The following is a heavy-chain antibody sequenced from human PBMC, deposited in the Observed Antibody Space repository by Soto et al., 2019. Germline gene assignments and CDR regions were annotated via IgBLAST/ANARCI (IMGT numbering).Heavy chain of an antibody. D-gene: IGHD3-10*01. CDR1: GYSFTSYW. CDR2: IYPGDSDT. J-gene: IGHJ4*02. Sequence: GESLKISCKGSGYSFTSYWIGWVRQMPGKGLEWMGIIYPGDSDTRYSPSFQGQVTISADKSISTAYLQWSSLKASDTAMYYCARGGYYYGSGSYTSQYYFDYWGQGTLVTVSS. V-gene: IGHV5-51*01. CDR3: ARGGYYYGSGSYTSQYYFDY.